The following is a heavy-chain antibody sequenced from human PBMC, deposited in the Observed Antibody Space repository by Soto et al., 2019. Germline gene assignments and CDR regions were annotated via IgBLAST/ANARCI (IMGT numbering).Heavy chain of an antibody. CDR2: INHSGST. CDR1: GGSFSGYY. CDR3: ASLYYYGSGSYNY. Sequence: SETLSLTCAVSGGSFSGYYWSWIRQPPGKGLEWIGEINHSGSTNYNPSLKSRVTISVDTSKNQFSLKLSSVTAADTAVYYCASLYYYGSGSYNYWGQGTLVTVSS. D-gene: IGHD3-10*01. J-gene: IGHJ4*02. V-gene: IGHV4-34*01.